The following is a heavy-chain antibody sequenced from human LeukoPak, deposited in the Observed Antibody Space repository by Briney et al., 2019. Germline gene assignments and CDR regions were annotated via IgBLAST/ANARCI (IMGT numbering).Heavy chain of an antibody. J-gene: IGHJ4*02. V-gene: IGHV1-2*02. CDR1: GYTFTAFY. Sequence: GASVKVSCKASGYTFTAFYMHWVRQAPGQGLEWMGWINSNSGGTNYAQRFQGRVTMTRDTSISKHYMELSRLRSDDTAVYYCVVVRGINPGDRYWGQGTLVTVSS. CDR3: VVVRGINPGDRY. CDR2: INSNSGGT. D-gene: IGHD3-10*01.